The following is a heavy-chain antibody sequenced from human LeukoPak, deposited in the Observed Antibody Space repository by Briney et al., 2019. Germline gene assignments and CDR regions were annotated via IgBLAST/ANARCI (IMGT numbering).Heavy chain of an antibody. Sequence: SETLSLTCTVSGGSISSHYWSWLRQPPGKGLEWIGYIYYSGSTNYNPSLKSRVTISVDTSKNQFSLKLSSVTAADTAVYYCARVALYYYYYMDVWGKGTTVTVSS. CDR1: GGSISSHY. V-gene: IGHV4-59*11. J-gene: IGHJ6*03. CDR3: ARVALYYYYYMDV. CDR2: IYYSGST.